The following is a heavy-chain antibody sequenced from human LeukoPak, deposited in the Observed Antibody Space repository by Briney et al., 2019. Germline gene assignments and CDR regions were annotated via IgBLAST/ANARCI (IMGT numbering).Heavy chain of an antibody. CDR2: IYYSGST. Sequence: SETLSLTCTVSGGYISSYYWSWIRQPPGKGLEWIGYIYYSGSTNYNPSLKSRVTISVDTSKNQFSLKLSSVTAADTAVYYCARKDSGYGSDAFDIWSQGTMVTVSS. CDR1: GGYISSYY. D-gene: IGHD5-12*01. CDR3: ARKDSGYGSDAFDI. V-gene: IGHV4-59*01. J-gene: IGHJ3*02.